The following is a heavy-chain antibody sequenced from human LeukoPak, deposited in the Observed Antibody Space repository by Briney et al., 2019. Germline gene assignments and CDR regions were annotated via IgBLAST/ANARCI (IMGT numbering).Heavy chain of an antibody. CDR2: IIPIFGTA. Sequence: ASVKVSCRASGYTFTGYFMHWVRQAPGQGLEWMGGIIPIFGTANYAQKFQGRVTITADESTSTAYMELSSLRSEDTAVYYCASSSYQQLLYYYYMDVWGKGTTVTVSS. D-gene: IGHD6-13*01. V-gene: IGHV1-69*13. J-gene: IGHJ6*03. CDR1: GYTFTGYF. CDR3: ASSSYQQLLYYYYMDV.